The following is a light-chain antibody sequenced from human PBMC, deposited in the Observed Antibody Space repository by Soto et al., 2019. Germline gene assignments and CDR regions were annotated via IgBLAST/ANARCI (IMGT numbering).Light chain of an antibody. J-gene: IGKJ1*01. CDR2: DAS. CDR1: QNIRSR. V-gene: IGKV1-5*01. CDR3: QQYHSYWT. Sequence: DFQMTQSPSTLSASVGDRVTITCRASQNIRSRLAWFQQKPGKAPKLLIYDASSLESGVPQRFSGSGSGTEFTLTIGSLQTDDFSTYYCQQYHSYWTFGQGTKVE.